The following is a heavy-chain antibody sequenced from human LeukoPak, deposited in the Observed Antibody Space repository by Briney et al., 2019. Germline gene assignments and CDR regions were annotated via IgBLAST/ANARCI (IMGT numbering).Heavy chain of an antibody. CDR3: AKDSHDYGDYFSAFDI. Sequence: GGSLRLSCTVSGFTFSTYSMNWVRQAPGKGLEWISYISTSSSTMYADSVKGRFTLSRDNAKNSLYLQMDSLRAEDTAVYYCAKDSHDYGDYFSAFDIWGQGTMVTVSS. CDR1: GFTFSTYS. CDR2: ISTSSSTM. V-gene: IGHV3-48*04. J-gene: IGHJ3*02. D-gene: IGHD4-17*01.